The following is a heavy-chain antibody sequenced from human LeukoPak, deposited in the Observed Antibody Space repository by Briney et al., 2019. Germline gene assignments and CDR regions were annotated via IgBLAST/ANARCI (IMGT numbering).Heavy chain of an antibody. J-gene: IGHJ5*02. CDR3: ARDHYDILTGYYRSHYNWFDP. Sequence: SETLSLTCTVSGGSISSYYWSWIRQPPGKGLEWIGYIYYSGSTNYNPSLKSRVTTSVDTSKNQFSLKLSSVTAADTAVYYCARDHYDILTGYYRSHYNWFDPWGQGTLVTVSS. CDR1: GGSISSYY. CDR2: IYYSGST. V-gene: IGHV4-59*01. D-gene: IGHD3-9*01.